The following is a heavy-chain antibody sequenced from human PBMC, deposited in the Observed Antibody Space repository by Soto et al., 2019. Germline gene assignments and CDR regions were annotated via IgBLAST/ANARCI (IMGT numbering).Heavy chain of an antibody. Sequence: GGSLRLSCVASGFAFRSYGMNWVRQAPGKGLEWVSSISTSSSAIYYTDSVKGRFTISRDNARNSLYLQMKSLRAEDTAVYFCARDGADYDILTGYYDYYYHGMDVWGQGTTVTVSS. CDR1: GFAFRSYG. CDR3: ARDGADYDILTGYYDYYYHGMDV. V-gene: IGHV3-21*06. CDR2: ISTSSSAI. J-gene: IGHJ6*02. D-gene: IGHD3-9*01.